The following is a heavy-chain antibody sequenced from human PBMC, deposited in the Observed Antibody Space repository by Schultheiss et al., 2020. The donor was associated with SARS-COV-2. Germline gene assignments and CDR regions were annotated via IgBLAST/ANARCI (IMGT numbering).Heavy chain of an antibody. D-gene: IGHD3-10*01. J-gene: IGHJ4*02. CDR1: GFTFSSYS. CDR2: ISSSSSTI. Sequence: GGSLRLSCAASGFTFSSYSMNWVRQAPGKGLEWVSYISSSSSTIYYADSVKGRFTISRDNAKNSLYLQMNSLRDEDTAVYYCARDSAYGSGSPEDYWGQGTLVTVSS. V-gene: IGHV3-48*02. CDR3: ARDSAYGSGSPEDY.